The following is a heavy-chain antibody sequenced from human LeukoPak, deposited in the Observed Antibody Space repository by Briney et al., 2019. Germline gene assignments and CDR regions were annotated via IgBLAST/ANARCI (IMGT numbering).Heavy chain of an antibody. D-gene: IGHD3-3*01. Sequence: SETLSLTCTVSGGSISSYYWSWFRQPPGKGLEWIGYIYYSGSTNYNPSLKSRVTISVDTSKNQFSLKLSSVTAADTAVYYCAGGGHYDFWSGYFQVLNYWGQGTLVTVSS. CDR2: IYYSGST. V-gene: IGHV4-59*01. J-gene: IGHJ4*02. CDR3: AGGGHYDFWSGYFQVLNY. CDR1: GGSISSYY.